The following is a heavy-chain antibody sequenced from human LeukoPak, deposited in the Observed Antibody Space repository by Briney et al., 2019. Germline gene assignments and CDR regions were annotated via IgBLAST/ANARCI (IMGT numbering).Heavy chain of an antibody. CDR2: IYYSGSA. V-gene: IGHV4-59*01. CDR3: ARNLPMPHRPSYYFDY. CDR1: GGSISSYY. D-gene: IGHD2-2*01. Sequence: PSETLSLTCTVSGGSISSYYWSRIRQPPGKGLEWIGYIYYSGSANYNPSLKSRVTISVDTSKNQFSLKLSSVTAADTAVYYCARNLPMPHRPSYYFDYWGQGTLVTVSS. J-gene: IGHJ4*02.